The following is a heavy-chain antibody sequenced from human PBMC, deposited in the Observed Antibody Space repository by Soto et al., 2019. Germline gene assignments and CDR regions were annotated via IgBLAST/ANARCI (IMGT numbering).Heavy chain of an antibody. J-gene: IGHJ3*02. CDR2: ISSSSSTI. Sequence: EVQLVESGGGLVQPGGSLRLSCAASGFTFSSYSMNWVRQAPGKGLEWVSYISSSSSTIHYADSVKGRFTISRDNAKNSLYLQMNSLRAEDTAVYYCNCWGPFDPDAFDIWGQGTMVTVSS. V-gene: IGHV3-48*01. D-gene: IGHD2-21*01. CDR1: GFTFSSYS. CDR3: NCWGPFDPDAFDI.